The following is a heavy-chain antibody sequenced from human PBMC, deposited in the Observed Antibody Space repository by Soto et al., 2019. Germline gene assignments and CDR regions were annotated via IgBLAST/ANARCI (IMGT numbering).Heavy chain of an antibody. CDR1: GGSISSYY. CDR3: ARDPKDYGDHTGWFDP. J-gene: IGHJ5*02. V-gene: IGHV4-59*01. Sequence: SETLSLTCTVSGGSISSYYWSWIRQPPGKGLEWIGYIYYSGSTNYNPSLKSRVTISVDTSKNQFSLKLSSVTAADTAVYYCARDPKDYGDHTGWFDPWGQGTLVTVSS. D-gene: IGHD4-17*01. CDR2: IYYSGST.